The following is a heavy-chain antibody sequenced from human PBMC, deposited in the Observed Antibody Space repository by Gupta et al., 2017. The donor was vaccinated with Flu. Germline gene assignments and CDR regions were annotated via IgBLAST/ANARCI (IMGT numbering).Heavy chain of an antibody. D-gene: IGHD3-16*01. CDR2: IYHSGTT. V-gene: IGHV4-59*02. CDR1: GGSVSSHY. Sequence: QVQLQESGPGLVKPSETLSLTCTVSGGSVSSHYWSWIRQPPGKGLEWIGYIYHSGTTNYNPSLKSRLNMSVDRSKNQFSLNLSSVTAADTAMYYCVGVSRSGGVLGAFDIWGQGTMVSVSS. J-gene: IGHJ3*02. CDR3: VGVSRSGGVLGAFDI.